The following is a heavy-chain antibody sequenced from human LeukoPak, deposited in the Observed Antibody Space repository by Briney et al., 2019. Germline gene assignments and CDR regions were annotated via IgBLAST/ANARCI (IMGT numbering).Heavy chain of an antibody. J-gene: IGHJ4*02. CDR3: ARDSDFGCSCSSCYSWVY. Sequence: ASVKVSCKASGYTFTAYYVHWVRQAPGQGLEWMGRINPNSGGSNFAQKFQGRVTMTRDTSISTVYMELNSLRSDDTAVYYCARDSDFGCSCSSCYSWVYWGQGTLVTVSS. CDR1: GYTFTAYY. CDR2: INPNSGGS. D-gene: IGHD2-15*01. V-gene: IGHV1-2*06.